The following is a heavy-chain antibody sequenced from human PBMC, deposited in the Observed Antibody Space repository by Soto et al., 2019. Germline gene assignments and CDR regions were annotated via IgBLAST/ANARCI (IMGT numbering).Heavy chain of an antibody. J-gene: IGHJ5*02. Sequence: GSLILSCAASGFTFSSYGMHWVRQAPGKGLEWVAVVWYDGSNKYYADSVKGRFTISRDNSKNTLYLQMNSLRAEDTAVYYCARDRIAAAGTGIDPWGQGTLVTVSS. D-gene: IGHD6-13*01. CDR3: ARDRIAAAGTGIDP. CDR1: GFTFSSYG. CDR2: VWYDGSNK. V-gene: IGHV3-33*01.